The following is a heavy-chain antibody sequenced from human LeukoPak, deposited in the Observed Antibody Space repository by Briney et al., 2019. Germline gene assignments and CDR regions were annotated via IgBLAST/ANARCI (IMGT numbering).Heavy chain of an antibody. V-gene: IGHV1-69*04. CDR1: GGTFSNYA. CDR2: IIPILGIA. J-gene: IGHJ4*02. Sequence: SVKVSCKASGGTFSNYAISWVRQAPGQGLEWMGRIIPILGIANYAQKFQGRVTITADKSTSTAYMELSSLRSEDTAVYYCAREGARAFSYYYDSSGLWGQGTLVTVSS. D-gene: IGHD3-22*01. CDR3: AREGARAFSYYYDSSGL.